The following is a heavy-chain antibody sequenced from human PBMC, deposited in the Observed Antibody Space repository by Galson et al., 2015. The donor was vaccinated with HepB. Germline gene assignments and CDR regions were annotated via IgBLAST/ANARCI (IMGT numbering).Heavy chain of an antibody. CDR3: ARSFARRGADPQAYYFDY. Sequence: PLRLACAASGFTFTSYSMNWVRQAPGQGLEWVSYITRDSNTMYYADSVKGRFTISRDNAKNSLYLQMNRLRDEDAAVYYRARSFARRGADPQAYYFDYWGPGTLVTVSS. V-gene: IGHV3-48*02. CDR1: GFTFTSYS. D-gene: IGHD1-26*01. J-gene: IGHJ4*02. CDR2: ITRDSNTM.